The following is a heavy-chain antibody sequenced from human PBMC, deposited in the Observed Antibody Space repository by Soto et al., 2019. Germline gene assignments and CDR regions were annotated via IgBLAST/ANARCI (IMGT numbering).Heavy chain of an antibody. D-gene: IGHD1-26*01. J-gene: IGHJ5*02. CDR3: ARHSGSYYWFDP. V-gene: IGHV2-26*01. CDR2: IFSNDEK. Sequence: SGPTLVNPTETLTLTCTVSGFSLSNARMGVSWIRQPPGKALEWLAHIFSNDEKSYSTSLKSRLTISKDTSKSQVVLTMTNMDPVGTATYYCARHSGSYYWFDPWGQGTLVTVSS. CDR1: GFSLSNARMG.